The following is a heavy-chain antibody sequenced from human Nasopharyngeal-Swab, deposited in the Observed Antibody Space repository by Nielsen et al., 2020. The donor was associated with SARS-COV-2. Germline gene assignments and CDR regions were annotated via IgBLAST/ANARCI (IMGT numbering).Heavy chain of an antibody. Sequence: WIRQPPGKGLEWIGRMHTSTTTSYNPSLKSRVTISVDKSKNQFSLKLSSVTAADTAVYYCARMIFGVANAGIDVRGQGATVTVSS. V-gene: IGHV4-61*02. J-gene: IGHJ6*02. CDR2: MHTSTTT. D-gene: IGHD3-3*01. CDR3: ARMIFGVANAGIDV.